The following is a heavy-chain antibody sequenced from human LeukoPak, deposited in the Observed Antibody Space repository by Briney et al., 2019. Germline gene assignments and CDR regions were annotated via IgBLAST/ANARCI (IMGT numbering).Heavy chain of an antibody. V-gene: IGHV4-39*01. CDR3: ARQGKMRELSY. Sequence: SETLSLTCTVSGGSISSSSYYWGWIRQPPGKGLEWIGSIYYSGSTYYNPSLKSRVTISVDTSKNQFSLKLSSVTAADTAVYYCARQGKMRELSYWGQGTLVTVSS. D-gene: IGHD1-26*01. CDR2: IYYSGST. CDR1: GGSISSSSYY. J-gene: IGHJ4*02.